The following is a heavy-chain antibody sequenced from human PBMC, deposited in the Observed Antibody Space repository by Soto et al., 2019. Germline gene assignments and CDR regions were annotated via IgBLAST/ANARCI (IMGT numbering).Heavy chain of an antibody. CDR1: GGSFSGYD. Sequence: SETLSLTCAVYGGSFSGYDWSWIRQPPRKGLEWIGEINHSGSTNYNPSLKSRVTISVDTSKDQFSLKLSSVTAADTAVYYCARGRRDIVVLPAAIRARNWFDPWGQGTLVTV. J-gene: IGHJ5*02. D-gene: IGHD2-2*01. CDR3: ARGRRDIVVLPAAIRARNWFDP. CDR2: INHSGST. V-gene: IGHV4-34*01.